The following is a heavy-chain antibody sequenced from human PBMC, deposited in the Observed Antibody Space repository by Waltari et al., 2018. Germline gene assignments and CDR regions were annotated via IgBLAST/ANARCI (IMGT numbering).Heavy chain of an antibody. CDR2: VQYRGSR. D-gene: IGHD4-17*01. CDR3: GRIAFGDEGGYFQY. CDR1: GGSISTHYN. V-gene: IGHV4-39*01. Sequence: QLQLQESGPGLVEPSETLSLTCTVSGGSISTHYNWGWIRQPPGKGLEWMGNVQYRGSRFYNRSLESRVTISLDTWKNQFSLRLSSVGAADTAVYFCGRIAFGDEGGYFQYWGQGTLVTVSS. J-gene: IGHJ1*01.